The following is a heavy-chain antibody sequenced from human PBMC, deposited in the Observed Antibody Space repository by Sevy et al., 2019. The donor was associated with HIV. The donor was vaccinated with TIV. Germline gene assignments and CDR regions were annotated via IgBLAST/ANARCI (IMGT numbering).Heavy chain of an antibody. CDR2: AYHSGRA. D-gene: IGHD7-27*01. CDR1: GYAISSDYY. CDR3: ARFNWASDY. Sequence: SETLSLTCAVSGYAISSDYYWAWIRQPPGKGLEWIGSAYHSGRAYSPSLKSRATISLDPSKNQISLKLSSVTAADTAVYYCARFNWASDYWGQGTLVTVSS. J-gene: IGHJ4*02. V-gene: IGHV4-38-2*01.